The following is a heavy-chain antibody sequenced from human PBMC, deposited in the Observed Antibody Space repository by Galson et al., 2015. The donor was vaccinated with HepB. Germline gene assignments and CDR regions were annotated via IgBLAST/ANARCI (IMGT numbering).Heavy chain of an antibody. CDR3: ASLVGASPGYY. CDR1: GGSISSGSYY. V-gene: IGHV4-39*01. D-gene: IGHD1-26*01. J-gene: IGHJ4*02. CDR2: IYYTGST. Sequence: TLSLTCTVSGGSISSGSYYWGWIRQPPGKGLEWIGSIYYTGSTYYNPSLKSRVTLSIDTSKNQFSLRLSSVTAADTAVYYCASLVGASPGYYWGQGTLVTVPS.